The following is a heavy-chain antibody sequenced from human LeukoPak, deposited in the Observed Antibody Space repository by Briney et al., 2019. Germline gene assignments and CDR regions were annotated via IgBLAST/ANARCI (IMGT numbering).Heavy chain of an antibody. Sequence: SVTDSCKATVCTFIKLAIRGVRQAPCLRLEWMGSIVPSFGTTNYAYNFQGRVTIAAEKSTSEAYMAPSRLKSDDRDIYLCSSQTSYLASTGLHFDFWGQGTLVTVSS. J-gene: IGHJ4*02. D-gene: IGHD2-8*02. V-gene: IGHV1-69*06. CDR1: VCTFIKLA. CDR2: IVPSFGTT. CDR3: SSQTSYLASTGLHFDF.